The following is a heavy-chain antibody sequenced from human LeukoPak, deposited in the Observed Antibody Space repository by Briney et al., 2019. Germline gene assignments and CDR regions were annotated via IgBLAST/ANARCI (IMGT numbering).Heavy chain of an antibody. J-gene: IGHJ6*03. CDR1: DDSITIYY. D-gene: IGHD1-26*01. Sequence: SETLSLTCTVSDDSITIYYWSWIRQPPGKGLEWIGYIDHTGSTNYNPSLNSRVTISRDTSKNHFSLKLSSATAADTAVYYCARSYSGSYQIYYYYYMDVWGKGTTVTISS. V-gene: IGHV4-59*01. CDR3: ARSYSGSYQIYYYYYMDV. CDR2: IDHTGST.